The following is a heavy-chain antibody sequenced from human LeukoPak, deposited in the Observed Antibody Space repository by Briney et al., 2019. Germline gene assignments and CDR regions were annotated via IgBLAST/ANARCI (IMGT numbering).Heavy chain of an antibody. V-gene: IGHV3-23*01. CDR2: ITGSGDST. D-gene: IGHD5-12*01. J-gene: IGHJ4*02. CDR3: AKGTLRSCTGVRCYPFDY. CDR1: GFRFSDYA. Sequence: QPGGSLSLSCAASGFRFSDYAMHWVRQAPGKGLEWVSSITGSGDSTYIADSVKGRFTIYRDNSKNTMYMQMNILRAEDTALDYCAKGTLRSCTGVRCYPFDYWGQGNRVNVSS.